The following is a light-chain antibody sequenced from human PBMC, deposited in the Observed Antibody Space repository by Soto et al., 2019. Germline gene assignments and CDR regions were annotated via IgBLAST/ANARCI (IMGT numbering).Light chain of an antibody. CDR3: SSYAGSSHV. V-gene: IGLV2-8*01. Sequence: QSVLTQPPSASGSPGQSVAISCTGTSSDVGGYNYVSWYQQHPGKAPKLMIYGVNKRPSGVPDRFSGSKSGNTASLTVSGLQAEDEADYYCSSYAGSSHVFGTGTKVTVL. CDR1: SSDVGGYNY. J-gene: IGLJ1*01. CDR2: GVN.